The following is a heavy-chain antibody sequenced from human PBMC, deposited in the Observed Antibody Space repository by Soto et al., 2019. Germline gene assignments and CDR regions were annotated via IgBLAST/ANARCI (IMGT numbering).Heavy chain of an antibody. D-gene: IGHD2-15*01. CDR1: GFTFSGSA. Sequence: GGSLRLSCAASGFTFSGSAMHWVRQASGKGLEWVGRIRSKANSYATAYAASVKGRFTISRDDSKNTAYLQMNSLKTEDTAVYYCTSDTEDIVVVVAAMSVWGQGTLVTVSS. CDR3: TSDTEDIVVVVAAMSV. V-gene: IGHV3-73*01. J-gene: IGHJ4*02. CDR2: IRSKANSYAT.